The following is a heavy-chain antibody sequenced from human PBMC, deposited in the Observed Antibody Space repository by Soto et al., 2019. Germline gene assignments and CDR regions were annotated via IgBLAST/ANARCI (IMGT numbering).Heavy chain of an antibody. V-gene: IGHV3-23*01. CDR2: ISGSGGST. J-gene: IGHJ5*02. CDR1: GFTFSSYV. Sequence: LRLSCAVSGFTFSSYVMSWVRQAPGKGLEWVSAISGSGGSTYYADSVKGRFTISRDNSKNTLYLQMNSLRADDTAVYYCAKVGYYDSSGHNWFDPWGQGTLVTVSS. CDR3: AKVGYYDSSGHNWFDP. D-gene: IGHD3-22*01.